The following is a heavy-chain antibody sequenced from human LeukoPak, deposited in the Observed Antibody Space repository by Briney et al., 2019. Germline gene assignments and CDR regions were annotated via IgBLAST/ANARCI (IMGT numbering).Heavy chain of an antibody. CDR3: ARDHGAAAGGNYFDY. CDR1: GYTFTGYY. CDR2: ISAYNGNT. Sequence: ASEKVSCKASGYTFTGYYMHWVRQAPGQGLEWMGWISAYNGNTNYAQKLQGRVTMTTDTSTSTVYMELSSLRSEDTAVYYCARDHGAAAGGNYFDYWGQGTLVTVSS. D-gene: IGHD6-13*01. V-gene: IGHV1-18*04. J-gene: IGHJ4*02.